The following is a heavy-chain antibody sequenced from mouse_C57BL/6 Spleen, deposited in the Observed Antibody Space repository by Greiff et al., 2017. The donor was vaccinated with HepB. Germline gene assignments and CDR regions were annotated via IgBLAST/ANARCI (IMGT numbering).Heavy chain of an antibody. CDR2: IDPSDSET. J-gene: IGHJ4*01. V-gene: IGHV1-52*01. CDR1: GYTFTSYW. D-gene: IGHD2-1*01. Sequence: VQLQQPGAELVRPGSSVKLSCKASGYTFTSYWLHWVKQRPIQGLEWIGNIDPSDSETHYNQKFKDKATLTVDKSSSTAYMQLSSLTSEDSAVYYCARGPYGNYAMDYWGQGTSVTVSS. CDR3: ARGPYGNYAMDY.